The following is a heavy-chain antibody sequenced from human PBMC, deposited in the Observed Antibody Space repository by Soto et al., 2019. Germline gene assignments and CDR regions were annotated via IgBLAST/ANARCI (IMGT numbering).Heavy chain of an antibody. CDR1: VFTFSSYA. J-gene: IGHJ6*02. CDR3: AREASDFWSGYYTNYYYGMDV. V-gene: IGHV3-30-3*01. D-gene: IGHD3-3*01. Sequence: PWWSLRLSCTASVFTFSSYAMHWVRQAPGKGLEWVAVISYDGSNKYYADSVKGRFTISRDNSKNTLYLQMNSLRAEDTAVYYCAREASDFWSGYYTNYYYGMDVWGQGTTVTVSS. CDR2: ISYDGSNK.